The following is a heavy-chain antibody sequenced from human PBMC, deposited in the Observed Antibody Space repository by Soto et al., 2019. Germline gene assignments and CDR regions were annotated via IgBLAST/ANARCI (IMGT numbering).Heavy chain of an antibody. CDR2: INSSGGHT. V-gene: IGHV1-46*04. D-gene: IGHD6-13*01. J-gene: IGHJ3*02. CDR3: ARDLLAAGSDALDI. CDR1: GYTLTRHY. Sequence: QMQLVQSGAEVKKPGASVKVSCKASGYTLTRHYIHWVRQAPGQGLEWMGIINSSGGHTYYAQQLQARFALISDMSERTVYMELSSLRSEDTAVYYCARDLLAAGSDALDIWGQGTKVTVSS.